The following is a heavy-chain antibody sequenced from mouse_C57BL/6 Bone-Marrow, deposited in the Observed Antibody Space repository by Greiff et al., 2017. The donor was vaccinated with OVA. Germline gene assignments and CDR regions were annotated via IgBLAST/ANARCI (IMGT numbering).Heavy chain of an antibody. D-gene: IGHD1-1*01. J-gene: IGHJ2*01. Sequence: EVQLQQSGPELVKPGASVRMSCKASGYTFTDYNMHWVKQSHGKSLEWIGYINPNNGGTSYNQKFKGKATLTVNKSSSTAYMELRSLTSEDSAVYYCARDITTVVAPTDWGQGTTLTVSS. CDR1: GYTFTDYN. CDR2: INPNNGGT. CDR3: ARDITTVVAPTD. V-gene: IGHV1-22*01.